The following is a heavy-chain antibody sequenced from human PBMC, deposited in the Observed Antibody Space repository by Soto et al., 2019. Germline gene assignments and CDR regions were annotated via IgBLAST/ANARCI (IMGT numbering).Heavy chain of an antibody. CDR2: ISLYSDGT. CDR3: ARVVPGSEAWFGP. D-gene: IGHD2-2*01. J-gene: IGHJ5*02. Sequence: QVQLVQSGGEVKRPGASVKVSCKTSGYTFSNYGITWVRQAPGQPLEWLGWISLYSDGTNYAQKFQGRVSMTTDPTTTTAYMELRGLKSDDTAVYYCARVVPGSEAWFGPWGQGTLVSVSS. V-gene: IGHV1-18*01. CDR1: GYTFSNYG.